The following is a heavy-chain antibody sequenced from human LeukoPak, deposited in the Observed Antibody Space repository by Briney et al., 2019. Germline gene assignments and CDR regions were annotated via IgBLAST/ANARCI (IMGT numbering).Heavy chain of an antibody. J-gene: IGHJ1*01. CDR2: IYHSGSA. CDR1: GGSISTYY. V-gene: IGHV4-59*01. D-gene: IGHD6-6*01. CDR3: ARGGAARLHFQN. Sequence: PSETLSLTCTVSGGSISTYYWNWIRQPPGKGLEWIGYIYHSGSANYNPSLQSRVTISVDTSKNQFSLNLNSVTAADTAVYYCARGGAARLHFQNWGQGTLVTVSS.